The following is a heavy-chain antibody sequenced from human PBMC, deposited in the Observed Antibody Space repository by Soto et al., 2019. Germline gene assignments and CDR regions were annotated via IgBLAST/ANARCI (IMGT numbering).Heavy chain of an antibody. CDR2: IDWDDDK. Sequence: SGPTLVNPTQTLTLTCTFSGFSLSTSGMCVSWIRQPPGKALEWLARIDWDDDKYYSTSLKTRLTISKDTSKNQVVLTMTNMDPVDTATYYCARSTYYYDSSGYGFYYFDYLGQGTLVTVSS. J-gene: IGHJ4*02. D-gene: IGHD3-22*01. CDR1: GFSLSTSGMC. CDR3: ARSTYYYDSSGYGFYYFDY. V-gene: IGHV2-70*11.